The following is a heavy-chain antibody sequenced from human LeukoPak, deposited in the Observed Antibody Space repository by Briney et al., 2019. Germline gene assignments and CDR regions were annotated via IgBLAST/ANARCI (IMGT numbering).Heavy chain of an antibody. D-gene: IGHD5-18*01. Sequence: PSETLSLTCTVSGGSISSYYWSWIRQPPGKGLEWIGYIYYSGSTNYNPSLESRVTISVDTSKNQFSLKLSSVTAADTAVYYCARGYSYGLPFDYWGQGTLVTVFS. J-gene: IGHJ4*02. V-gene: IGHV4-59*01. CDR2: IYYSGST. CDR1: GGSISSYY. CDR3: ARGYSYGLPFDY.